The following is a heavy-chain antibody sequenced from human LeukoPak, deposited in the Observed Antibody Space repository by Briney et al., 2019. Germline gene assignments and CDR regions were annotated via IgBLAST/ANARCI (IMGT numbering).Heavy chain of an antibody. CDR3: AKDITYYYDSSGCFQH. D-gene: IGHD3-22*01. CDR1: GFTFDDYA. CDR2: ISWNSGSI. V-gene: IGHV3-9*01. J-gene: IGHJ1*01. Sequence: GGSLRPSCAASGFTFDDYAMHWVRQAPGKGLEWVSGISWNSGSIGYADSVKGRFTISRDNAKNSLYLQMNSLRAEDTALYYCAKDITYYYDSSGCFQHWGQGTLVTVSS.